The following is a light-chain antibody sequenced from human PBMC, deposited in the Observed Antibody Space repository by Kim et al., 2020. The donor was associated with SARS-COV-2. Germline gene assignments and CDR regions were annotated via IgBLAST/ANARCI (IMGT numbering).Light chain of an antibody. CDR1: QDIGNG. J-gene: IGKJ1*01. V-gene: IGKV1-13*02. CDR2: DVS. Sequence: SSSLGDSVTISCRASQDIGNGLAWYQQKPGKPPELVMYDVSTLESGVPSRFSGSGSGSEFTLTIRSLQPDDFATYYCQHYAGHWSFGQGTKVDIK. CDR3: QHYAGHWS.